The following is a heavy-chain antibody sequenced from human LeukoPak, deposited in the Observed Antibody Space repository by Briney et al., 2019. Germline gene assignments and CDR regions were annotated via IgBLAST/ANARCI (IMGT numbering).Heavy chain of an antibody. CDR3: TTLWCGELLFGHYYYYMDV. CDR1: GFTFSNAW. V-gene: IGHV3-15*01. Sequence: GGSLRLSCAASGFTFSNAWMSWVRQAPGKGLEWVGRIKSKTDGGTTDYAAPVKGRFTISTDDSKNTLYLQMNSLKPEDTAVYDCTTLWCGELLFGHYYYYMDVWGKGTTVTVSS. CDR2: IKSKTDGGTT. J-gene: IGHJ6*03. D-gene: IGHD3-10*01.